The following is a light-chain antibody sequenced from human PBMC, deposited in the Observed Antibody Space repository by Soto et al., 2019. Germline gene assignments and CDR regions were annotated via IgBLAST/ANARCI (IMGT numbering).Light chain of an antibody. V-gene: IGKV3-20*01. Sequence: EIALTQSPGTLSLSPGEGATLSCRASQSIDSGYLAWYQQKPGQAPRLLMYGASSRPTGISDRFSGSGSGTDFTLTISRLEPEDFAVYYCQQYGTPPFTFGQGNKLEIK. CDR1: QSIDSGY. CDR3: QQYGTPPFT. CDR2: GAS. J-gene: IGKJ2*01.